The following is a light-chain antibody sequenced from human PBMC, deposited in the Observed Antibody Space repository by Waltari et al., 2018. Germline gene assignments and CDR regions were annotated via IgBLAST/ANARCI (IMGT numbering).Light chain of an antibody. CDR3: QHLNTYPFT. V-gene: IGKV1-9*01. CDR1: QGISNN. Sequence: DIQLTQSPSFLSASVGDRVTITCRASQGISNNLAWYQQKPGKAPNLLIYAVSALRSGVPSRFSGSGSGTEFTLTISSLQSEDFATYYCQHLNTYPFTFGPGTTVD. J-gene: IGKJ3*01. CDR2: AVS.